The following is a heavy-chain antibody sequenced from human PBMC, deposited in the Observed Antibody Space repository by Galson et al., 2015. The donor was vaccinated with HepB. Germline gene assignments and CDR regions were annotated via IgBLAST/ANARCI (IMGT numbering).Heavy chain of an antibody. J-gene: IGHJ6*03. V-gene: IGHV3-33*01. CDR3: ARDNLYFDSSGYPVGALYYYMDV. CDR1: GFTFSSYG. D-gene: IGHD3-22*01. CDR2: IWYDGSNK. Sequence: SLRLSCAASGFTFSSYGMHWVRQAPGKGLEWVAIIWYDGSNKYYADSVKGRFTISRDNSKNTLYLQMNSLRAEDTAVYYCARDNLYFDSSGYPVGALYYYMDVWGKGTTVTVSS.